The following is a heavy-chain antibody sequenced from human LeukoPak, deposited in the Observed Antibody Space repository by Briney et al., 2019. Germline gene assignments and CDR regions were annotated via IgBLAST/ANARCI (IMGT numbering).Heavy chain of an antibody. V-gene: IGHV3-21*04. CDR2: INSDSGLM. Sequence: KSGGSLRLSCAASGFIFSSYGMHWVRQAPGKGLEWVSSINSDSGLMYYAESVKGRFTISRDNSKNTLYLQMNSLKAEDTAIYYCAKDVRPGGGGMDVWGQGTTVTVSS. CDR1: GFIFSSYG. J-gene: IGHJ6*02. CDR3: AKDVRPGGGGMDV. D-gene: IGHD3-10*02.